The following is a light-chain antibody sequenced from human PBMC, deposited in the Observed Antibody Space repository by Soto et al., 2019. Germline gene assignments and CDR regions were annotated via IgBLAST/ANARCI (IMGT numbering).Light chain of an antibody. V-gene: IGKV3-15*01. CDR3: QQYNNWPPGPT. J-gene: IGKJ1*01. CDR1: QSVSSN. Sequence: EIVMTQSPATLSVSPGERATLSCRASQSVSSNLAWYQQKPGQAPRLLIYGSSTRATGIPARFSGSGSGTEFTLTISSLQSEDFAVYYCQQYNNWPPGPTFGRGPKVEIK. CDR2: GSS.